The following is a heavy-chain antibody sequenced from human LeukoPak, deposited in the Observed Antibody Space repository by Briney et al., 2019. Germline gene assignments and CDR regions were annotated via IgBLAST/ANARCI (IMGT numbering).Heavy chain of an antibody. V-gene: IGHV4-4*02. Sequence: SETLSLTCAVSGASISSNNWWWSWVRQPPGKGLEWIGEIYHSGSTNYNPSLKSRVTISVDTSKNQFSLKLSSVTAADTAAYYCARGSSPDFDYWGQGTLVTVSS. CDR1: GASISSNNW. D-gene: IGHD3-10*01. CDR2: IYHSGST. CDR3: ARGSSPDFDY. J-gene: IGHJ4*02.